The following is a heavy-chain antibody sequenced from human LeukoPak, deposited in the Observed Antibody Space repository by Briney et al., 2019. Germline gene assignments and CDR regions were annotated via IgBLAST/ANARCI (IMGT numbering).Heavy chain of an antibody. CDR1: GFTFSSYW. D-gene: IGHD3-16*02. J-gene: IGHJ4*02. CDR2: IKQDGSEK. Sequence: GGSLRLSCAASGFTFSSYWMSWVRQAPGKGLEWVANIKQDGSEKYYVDSVKGRFTISRDNAKNSLYLQMNSLRAEDTAVYYCARVPVQYDYVWGSYRYGVDYWGQGTLVTVSS. CDR3: ARVPVQYDYVWGSYRYGVDY. V-gene: IGHV3-7*01.